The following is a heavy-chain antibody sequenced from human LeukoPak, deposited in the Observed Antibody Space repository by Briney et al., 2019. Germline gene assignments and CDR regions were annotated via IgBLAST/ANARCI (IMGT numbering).Heavy chain of an antibody. J-gene: IGHJ4*02. CDR1: GFTFSSYA. V-gene: IGHV3-23*01. CDR3: AKDLAPDYGDYYVDY. D-gene: IGHD4-17*01. CDR2: ISGSGGST. Sequence: GGSLRLSCAASGFTFSSYAMSWVRQAPGKGLEWVSAISGSGGSTYYADSVKGLFTISRDNSKNTLYLQMNSLRAEDTAVYYCAKDLAPDYGDYYVDYWGQGTLVTVSS.